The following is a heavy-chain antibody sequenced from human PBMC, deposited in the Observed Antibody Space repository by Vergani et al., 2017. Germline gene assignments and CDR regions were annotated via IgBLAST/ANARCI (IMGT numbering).Heavy chain of an antibody. CDR1: GFTFSSYS. CDR3: ARVGRWPATGYYYYGMDV. J-gene: IGHJ6*02. Sequence: EVQLVESGGGLVQPGGSLKLSCAASGFTFSSYSMNWVRQAPGKGLEWVSSISSSSSYIYYADSVKGRFTISRDNAKNSLYLQMNSLRAEDTAVYYCARVGRWPATGYYYYGMDVWGQGP. CDR2: ISSSSSYI. V-gene: IGHV3-21*01. D-gene: IGHD6-25*01.